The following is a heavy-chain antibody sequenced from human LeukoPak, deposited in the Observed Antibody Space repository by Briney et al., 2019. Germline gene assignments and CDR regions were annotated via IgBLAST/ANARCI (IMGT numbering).Heavy chain of an antibody. CDR1: GFTFSSYA. J-gene: IGHJ4*02. D-gene: IGHD3-9*01. Sequence: GGSLRLSCAASGFTFSSYAMNWVRQAPGEGLEWVSAISGSGGSTYYADAMKGRFTISRDNSKNTLYLQMNSLRAEDTAVYYCAKHRDILTGYYEGDYWGQGTLVTVSS. CDR3: AKHRDILTGYYEGDY. CDR2: ISGSGGST. V-gene: IGHV3-23*01.